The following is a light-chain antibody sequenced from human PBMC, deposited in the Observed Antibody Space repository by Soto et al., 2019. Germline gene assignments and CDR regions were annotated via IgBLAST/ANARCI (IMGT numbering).Light chain of an antibody. Sequence: EIVLTQSPGTLSLCPGERATLSCRASQSVSSNYLAWYQQKPGQAPRLLIYGASSRATGIPDRFSGGGSGTDFTLTISRLEPEDFAVYYCHQYGWSPQWTFGQGTKVEIK. V-gene: IGKV3-20*01. CDR3: HQYGWSPQWT. CDR2: GAS. J-gene: IGKJ1*01. CDR1: QSVSSNY.